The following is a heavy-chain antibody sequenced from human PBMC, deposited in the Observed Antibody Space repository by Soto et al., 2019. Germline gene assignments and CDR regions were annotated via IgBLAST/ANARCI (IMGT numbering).Heavy chain of an antibody. CDR3: ASSYGSGYRLFDY. CDR2: VNPIVSMS. CDR1: GDTFNFYS. J-gene: IGHJ4*02. D-gene: IGHD3-10*01. Sequence: QVQLVQSGAEVKRPGSSVKVSCKASGDTFNFYSINWVRQAPGLGLEWMGRVNPIVSMSNYAQKFQGRVTMTADKSTSTAYMELSSQRSEDTAIYYCASSYGSGYRLFDYWGQGALVTVSS. V-gene: IGHV1-69*02.